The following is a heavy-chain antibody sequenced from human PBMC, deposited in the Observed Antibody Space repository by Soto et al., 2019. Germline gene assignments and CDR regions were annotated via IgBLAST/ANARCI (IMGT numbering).Heavy chain of an antibody. J-gene: IGHJ6*02. CDR3: ASPKGYYYYGMDV. CDR1: GFTFSSYA. V-gene: IGHV3-30-3*01. Sequence: QVQLVESGGGVVQPGRSLRLSCAASGFTFSSYAMHWVRQAPGKGLEWVAVISYDGSNKYYADSVKGRFTISRDNSKNTLYLQMNSLRAEDKAVDYCASPKGYYYYGMDVWGQGTTVTVSS. CDR2: ISYDGSNK.